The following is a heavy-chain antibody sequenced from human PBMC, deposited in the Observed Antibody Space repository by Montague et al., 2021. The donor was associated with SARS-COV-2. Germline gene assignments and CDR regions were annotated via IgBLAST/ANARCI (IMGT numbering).Heavy chain of an antibody. D-gene: IGHD3-22*01. Sequence: TLSLTCTVSGGSISSGGYYWSWIRQHPGKGLEWIGYIYYSGXTXYXXXXKXRVTISVDTSKNQFSLKLSSVTAADTAVYYCARVQGITMIVVVIGAFDIWSQGTMVTVSS. CDR2: IYYSGXT. V-gene: IGHV4-31*03. CDR1: GGSISSGGYY. CDR3: ARVQGITMIVVVIGAFDI. J-gene: IGHJ3*02.